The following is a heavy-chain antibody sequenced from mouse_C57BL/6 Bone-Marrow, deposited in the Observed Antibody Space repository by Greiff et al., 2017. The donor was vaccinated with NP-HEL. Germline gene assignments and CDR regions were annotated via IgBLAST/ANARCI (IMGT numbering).Heavy chain of an antibody. CDR1: GFNIKDDY. Sequence: VQLQQSGAELVRPGASVKLSCTASGFNIKDDYMHWVKQRPEQGLEWIGWIDPENGDTEYASKFQGKATITADTSSNTAYLQLSSLTSEDTAVYYCTTQDRYYDYDGWYFDVWGTGTTVTVSS. CDR3: TTQDRYYDYDGWYFDV. V-gene: IGHV14-4*01. CDR2: IDPENGDT. J-gene: IGHJ1*03. D-gene: IGHD2-4*01.